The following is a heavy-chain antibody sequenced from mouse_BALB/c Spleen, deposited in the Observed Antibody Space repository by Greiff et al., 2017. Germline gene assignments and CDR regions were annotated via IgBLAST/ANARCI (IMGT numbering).Heavy chain of an antibody. CDR2: ISYSGST. V-gene: IGHV3-8*02. CDR1: GDSITSGY. Sequence: EVHLVESGPSLVKPSQTLSLTCSVTGDSITSGYWNWIRKFPGNKLEYMGYISYSGSTYYNPSLKSRISITRDTSKNQYYLQLNSVTTEDTATYYCARRNYDYDWYFDVWGAGTTVTVSS. J-gene: IGHJ1*01. CDR3: ARRNYDYDWYFDV. D-gene: IGHD2-4*01.